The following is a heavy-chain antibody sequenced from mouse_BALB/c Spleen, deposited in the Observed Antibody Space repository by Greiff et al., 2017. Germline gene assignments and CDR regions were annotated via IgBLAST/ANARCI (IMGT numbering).Heavy chain of an antibody. CDR1: GYTFTEYT. CDR2: INPNNGGT. D-gene: IGHD2-2*01. J-gene: IGHJ1*01. V-gene: IGHV1-18*01. CDR3: ARTPPSDYGYENWYFDV. Sequence: EVKLQESGPELVKPGASVKISCKTSGYTFTEYTMHWVKQSHGKSLEWIGGINPNNGGTSYNQKFKGKATLTVDKSSSTAYMELRSLTSEDSAVYYCARTPPSDYGYENWYFDVWGAGTTVTVSS.